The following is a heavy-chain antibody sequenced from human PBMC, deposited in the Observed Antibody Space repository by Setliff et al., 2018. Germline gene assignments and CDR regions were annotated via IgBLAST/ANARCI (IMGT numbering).Heavy chain of an antibody. J-gene: IGHJ6*03. CDR3: AREGVDTRSSTDYRYYMDV. V-gene: IGHV1-2*02. CDR1: GYTFTSNH. D-gene: IGHD5-18*01. CDR2: ISPSGGST. Sequence: ASVKVSCKASGYTFTSNHVHWGRQAPGQGLVWMGTISPSGGSTNYAQKFKGRVTMTRDTSITTVYMDLSSLKSDDTAVYYCAREGVDTRSSTDYRYYMDVWGKGTTVTVSS.